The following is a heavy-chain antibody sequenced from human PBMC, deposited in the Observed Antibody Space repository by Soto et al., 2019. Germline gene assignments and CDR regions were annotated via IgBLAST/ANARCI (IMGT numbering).Heavy chain of an antibody. CDR3: ARGAPRMVRGEKYFQL. V-gene: IGHV4-59*08. CDR2: IYYSGST. Sequence: PSETLSLTCTVSGGSISSYYWSWIRQPPGKGLEWIGYIYYSGSTNYNPSLKSRVTISVDTSKNQFSLKLSSVTAADTAVYYCARGAPRMVRGEKYFQLWGQGTLVTVSS. J-gene: IGHJ1*01. D-gene: IGHD3-10*01. CDR1: GGSISSYY.